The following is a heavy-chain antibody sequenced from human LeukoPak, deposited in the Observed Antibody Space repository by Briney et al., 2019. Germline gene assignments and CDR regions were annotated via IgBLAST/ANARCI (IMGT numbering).Heavy chain of an antibody. CDR1: GFVFSNYY. V-gene: IGHV3-11*06. J-gene: IGHJ5*02. Sequence: GGSLRLSCAASGFVFSNYYMSWIRQAPGEGLEWVAYISSTAGHINYADSVKGRFTISRDNAKNSLYLQMNSLRAEDTAVYYCVRPYCTTTTYYVFDHWGQGTLVTVSS. CDR2: ISSTAGHI. D-gene: IGHD2-8*01. CDR3: VRPYCTTTTYYVFDH.